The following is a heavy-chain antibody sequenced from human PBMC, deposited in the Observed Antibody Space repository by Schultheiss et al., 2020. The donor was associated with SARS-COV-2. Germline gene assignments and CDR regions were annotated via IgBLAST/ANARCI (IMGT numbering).Heavy chain of an antibody. D-gene: IGHD3-10*01. CDR1: GFTFSSYA. Sequence: GESLKISCAASGFTFSSYAMSWVRQAPGKGLEWVSAISGSGGSTYYADSVKGRFTLSRDNAKNSLSLQMNSLRAEDTAVYYCARVRRGDYFDYWGQGTLVTVSS. V-gene: IGHV3-23*01. J-gene: IGHJ4*02. CDR3: ARVRRGDYFDY. CDR2: ISGSGGST.